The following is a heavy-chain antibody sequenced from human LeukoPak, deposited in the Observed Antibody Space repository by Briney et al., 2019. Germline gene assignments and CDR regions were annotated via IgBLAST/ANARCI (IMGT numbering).Heavy chain of an antibody. CDR2: INPSGGST. D-gene: IGHD3-22*01. V-gene: IGHV1-46*01. Sequence: GASVKVSCKASGYTFTSYYMHWVRQAPGQGLEWMGLINPSGGSTSYAQKFQGRVTMTRNTSTSTVYMELSSLRSEDTAVYYWARDRSGYRYYFDYWGQGTLVTVSS. CDR3: ARDRSGYRYYFDY. J-gene: IGHJ4*02. CDR1: GYTFTSYY.